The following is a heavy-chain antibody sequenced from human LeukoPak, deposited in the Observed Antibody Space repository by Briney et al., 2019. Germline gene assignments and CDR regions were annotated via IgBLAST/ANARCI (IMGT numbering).Heavy chain of an antibody. V-gene: IGHV1-2*02. CDR1: GYTFTGYY. D-gene: IGHD6-13*01. CDR2: INPNSGGT. Sequence: ASVKVSCKASGYTFTGYYMHWVRQAPGQGLEWMGWINPNSGGTNYAQKFQGRVTMTRDTSISTAYMELSRLRSGDTAVYYCARDPGIAAAGDVFDYWGQGTLVTVSS. CDR3: ARDPGIAAAGDVFDY. J-gene: IGHJ4*02.